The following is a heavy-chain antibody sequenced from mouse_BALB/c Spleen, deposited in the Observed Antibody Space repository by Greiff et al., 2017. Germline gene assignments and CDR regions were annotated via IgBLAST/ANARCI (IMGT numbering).Heavy chain of an antibody. V-gene: IGHV3-2*02. CDR1: GYSITSDYA. Sequence: EVKLQESGPGLVKPSQSLSLTCTVTGYSITSDYAWNWIRQFPGNKLEWMGYISYSGSTSYNPSLKSRISITRDTSKNQFFLQLNSVTTEDTATYYCASLSSPYAMDYWGQGTSVTVSS. J-gene: IGHJ4*01. CDR2: ISYSGST. CDR3: ASLSSPYAMDY. D-gene: IGHD1-1*01.